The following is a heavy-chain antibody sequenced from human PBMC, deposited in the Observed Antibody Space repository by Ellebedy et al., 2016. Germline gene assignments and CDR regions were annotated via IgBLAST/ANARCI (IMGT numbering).Heavy chain of an antibody. J-gene: IGHJ4*02. CDR1: GGSISSYY. CDR2: IYYSGST. D-gene: IGHD6-6*01. V-gene: IGHV4-59*12. Sequence: SETLSLXXTVSGGSISSYYWSWIRQPPGKGLEWIGYIYYSGSTNYNPSLKSRVTISVDTSKNQFSLKLSSVTAADTAVYYCARLKGGIAARLLGLPVRYYFDYWGQGTLVTVSS. CDR3: ARLKGGIAARLLGLPVRYYFDY.